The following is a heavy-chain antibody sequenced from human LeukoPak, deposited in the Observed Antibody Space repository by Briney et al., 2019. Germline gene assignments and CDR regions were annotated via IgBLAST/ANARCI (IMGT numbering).Heavy chain of an antibody. CDR3: ARASGRYSDWLQGPFDY. V-gene: IGHV4-4*09. J-gene: IGHJ4*02. CDR2: IHTSGAS. CDR1: GAYISNYY. D-gene: IGHD3-9*01. Sequence: SETLSLTCTVSGAYISNYYWSWIRQTPEKGLEWMGHIHTSGASRYYPSLESRLTLSIDTSRNHLSLKLTSVTAADTAVYFCARASGRYSDWLQGPFDYWGQGSLVTVSS.